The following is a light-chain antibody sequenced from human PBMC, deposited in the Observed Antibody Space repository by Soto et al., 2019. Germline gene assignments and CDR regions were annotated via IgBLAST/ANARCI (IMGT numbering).Light chain of an antibody. CDR2: KAS. CDR1: QSISSW. J-gene: IGKJ2*01. CDR3: QHYNSYPYT. Sequence: DIQMTQSASSLSESVGERVTITCRASQSISSWLAWYQQKPGKAPKLLIYKASNLESGVPSRFSGSGSGTEFTLTISSLQPDDFATYCCQHYNSYPYTFGQGTKLEI. V-gene: IGKV1-5*03.